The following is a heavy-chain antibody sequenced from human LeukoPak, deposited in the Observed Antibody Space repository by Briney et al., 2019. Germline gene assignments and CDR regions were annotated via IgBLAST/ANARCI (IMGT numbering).Heavy chain of an antibody. V-gene: IGHV4-34*01. CDR3: ARGGLLWFGELFARNGMDV. D-gene: IGHD3-10*01. Sequence: SETLSLTCAVYGGSFSGYCWSWIRQPPGKGLEWIGEINHSGSTNNNPSLKSRVTISVDTSKNQFSLKLSSVTAADTAVYYCARGGLLWFGELFARNGMDVWGQGTTVTVSS. J-gene: IGHJ6*02. CDR1: GGSFSGYC. CDR2: INHSGST.